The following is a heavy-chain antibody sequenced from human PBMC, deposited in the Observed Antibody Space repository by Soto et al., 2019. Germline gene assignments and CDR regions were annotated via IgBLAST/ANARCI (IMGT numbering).Heavy chain of an antibody. D-gene: IGHD5-18*01. CDR3: ASASPGYSYGYHGPSFDY. Sequence: PSETLSLTCAVSGGSISSGGYSWSWIRRPPGKGLEWIGYIYHSGSTYYNPSLKSRVTISVDRSKNQLSLKLSSVTAADTAVYYCASASPGYSYGYHGPSFDYWGQGTLVTVSS. J-gene: IGHJ4*02. CDR2: IYHSGST. V-gene: IGHV4-30-2*01. CDR1: GGSISSGGYS.